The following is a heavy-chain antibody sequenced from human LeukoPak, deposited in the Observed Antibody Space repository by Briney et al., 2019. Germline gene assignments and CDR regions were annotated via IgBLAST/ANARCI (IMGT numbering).Heavy chain of an antibody. Sequence: PSETLSLTCTVSGGSISSYYWSWIRQPPGKGLEWIGYIYYSGSTNYNPSLKSRVTISVDTSKNQFSLKLSSVTAADTAVYYCARRGYYYDSSGYYNGYFDSWGQGTLVTVSS. CDR3: ARRGYYYDSSGYYNGYFDS. J-gene: IGHJ4*02. CDR1: GGSISSYY. V-gene: IGHV4-59*08. D-gene: IGHD3-22*01. CDR2: IYYSGST.